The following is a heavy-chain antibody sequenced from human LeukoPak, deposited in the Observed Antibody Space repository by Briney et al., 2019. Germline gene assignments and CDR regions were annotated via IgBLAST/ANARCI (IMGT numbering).Heavy chain of an antibody. D-gene: IGHD4/OR15-4a*01. CDR2: ISSSGSTI. V-gene: IGHV3-48*04. CDR3: ARDYGEGAFDI. Sequence: GGSLRLSCVASGITFSNYGMHWVRQAPGKGLEWVSYISSSGSTIYYADSVKGRFTISRDNAKNSLYLQMNSLRAEDTAVYYCARDYGEGAFDIWGQGTMVTVSS. J-gene: IGHJ3*02. CDR1: GITFSNYG.